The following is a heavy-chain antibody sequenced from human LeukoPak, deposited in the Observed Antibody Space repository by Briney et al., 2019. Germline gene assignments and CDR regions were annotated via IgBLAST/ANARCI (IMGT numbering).Heavy chain of an antibody. Sequence: PSETLSLTCTVSGGSIRSYYWSWIRQPAGKGLEWIGRIYTSGSTNYNPSLKSRVTMSVDTSKNQFSLKLSSVTAADTAVYYCARDSSSGWYLGALDIWGQGTMVTVSS. CDR1: GGSIRSYY. V-gene: IGHV4-4*07. CDR3: ARDSSSGWYLGALDI. CDR2: IYTSGST. J-gene: IGHJ3*02. D-gene: IGHD6-19*01.